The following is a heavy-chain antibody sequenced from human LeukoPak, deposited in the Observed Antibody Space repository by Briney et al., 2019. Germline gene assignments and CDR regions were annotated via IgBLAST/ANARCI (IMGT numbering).Heavy chain of an antibody. D-gene: IGHD3-22*01. CDR1: GFTFSGSA. Sequence: PGGSLRLSCAASGFTFSGSAMHWVRQASGKGLEWVGRIRSEANSYATAYAASVKGRFTISRDDSKNTAYLQMNSLKTEDTAVYYCTRQYYYDSSGYPYYFDYWGQGTLVTVSS. CDR3: TRQYYYDSSGYPYYFDY. CDR2: IRSEANSYAT. V-gene: IGHV3-73*01. J-gene: IGHJ4*02.